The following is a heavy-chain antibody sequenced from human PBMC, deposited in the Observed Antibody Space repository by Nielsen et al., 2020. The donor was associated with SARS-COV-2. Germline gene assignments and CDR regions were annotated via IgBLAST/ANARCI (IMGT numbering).Heavy chain of an antibody. CDR2: INPSGGST. J-gene: IGHJ6*02. V-gene: IGHV1-46*01. CDR3: ARDKVPGYYYGMDV. Sequence: WVRQAPGQGLEWMGIINPSGGSTSYAQKFQGRVTMTRDTSTSTVYMELSSLRSEDTAVYYCARDKVPGYYYGMDVWGQGTTVTVSS.